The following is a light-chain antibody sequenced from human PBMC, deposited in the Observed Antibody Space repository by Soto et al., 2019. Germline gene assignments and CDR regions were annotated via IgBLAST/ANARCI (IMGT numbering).Light chain of an antibody. V-gene: IGLV2-14*01. CDR2: NVS. CDR3: TSYTNRYTYV. J-gene: IGLJ1*01. Sequence: QSVLTHPASVSGSPGQSITISCTGTSSDVGGYNYVAWYQQHPGKAPKLLIYNVSNRPSGVSNRFSGSKSGNTASLTISGLQAEDEADYYCTSYTNRYTYVFGTGTKVTVL. CDR1: SSDVGGYNY.